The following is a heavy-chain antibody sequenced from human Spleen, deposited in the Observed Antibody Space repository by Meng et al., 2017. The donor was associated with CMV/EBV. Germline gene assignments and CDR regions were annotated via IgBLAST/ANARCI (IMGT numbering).Heavy chain of an antibody. CDR2: ISSSSSYI. V-gene: IGHV3-21*01. J-gene: IGHJ6*02. CDR3: ARDQWLVKRGEGLYYYYYYGMDV. Sequence: GGSLRLSCAASGFTFSSYSMNWVRQAPGKGLEWVSSISSSSSYIYYADSVKGRFTISRDNAKNSLYLQMNSLRAEDTAVYYCARDQWLVKRGEGLYYYYYYGMDVWGQGTTVTVSS. CDR1: GFTFSSYS. D-gene: IGHD6-19*01.